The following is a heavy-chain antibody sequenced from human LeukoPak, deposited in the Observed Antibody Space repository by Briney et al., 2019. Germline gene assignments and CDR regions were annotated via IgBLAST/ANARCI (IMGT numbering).Heavy chain of an antibody. CDR2: IIPIFGTA. V-gene: IGHV1-69*05. CDR3: ARETGAPYAFDI. J-gene: IGHJ3*02. Sequence: GSSVKVSCKASGGTFSSYAISWVRQAPGQGLGWMGGIIPIFGTANYAQKFQGRVTITTDESTSTAYMELSSLRSEDTAVYYCARETGAPYAFDIWGQGTMVTVSS. CDR1: GGTFSSYA. D-gene: IGHD1-1*01.